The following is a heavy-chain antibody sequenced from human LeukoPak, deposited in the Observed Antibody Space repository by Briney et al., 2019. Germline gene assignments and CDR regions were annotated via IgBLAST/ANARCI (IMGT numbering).Heavy chain of an antibody. CDR3: AKADATIGGAFDI. J-gene: IGHJ3*02. CDR2: ISGTSDTT. CDR1: GFIFKDYA. Sequence: GGSLRLSCAASGFIFKDYAMSWVRQAPGKGLEWVSIISGTSDTTRYGDSVRGRFTTSRDNPRNTLYLQMNSLRVDDTAVYSCAKADATIGGAFDIWGQGTMVTVSS. V-gene: IGHV3-23*01. D-gene: IGHD3-3*01.